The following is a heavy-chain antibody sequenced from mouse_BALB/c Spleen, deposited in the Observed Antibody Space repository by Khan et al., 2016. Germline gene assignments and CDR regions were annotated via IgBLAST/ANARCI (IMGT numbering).Heavy chain of an antibody. CDR2: INPSTGYT. Sequence: QVQLQQPGAELAKPGASVKMSCKAPGYTFTSYWMHWVKQRPGQGLEWIGYINPSTGYTEYNQKFKDKATLTADKSSSTAYMQLSSLTSEDSAGYYCARKGDYFDYWGQDTTLTVSS. CDR1: GYTFTSYW. CDR3: ARKGDYFDY. V-gene: IGHV1-7*01. J-gene: IGHJ2*01.